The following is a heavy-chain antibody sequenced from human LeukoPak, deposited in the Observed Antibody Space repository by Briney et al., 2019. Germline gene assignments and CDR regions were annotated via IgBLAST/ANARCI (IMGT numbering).Heavy chain of an antibody. CDR2: ISGSGGST. J-gene: IGHJ4*02. CDR3: ARRGVYYDSSGYYLSFDY. CDR1: GFTFSSYA. Sequence: GGSLRLSCAASGFTFSSYAMSWVRQAPGKGLEWVSAISGSGGSTYYADSVKGRFTISRDNAKNALYLQMNSLRAEDTALYHCARRGVYYDSSGYYLSFDYWGQGTLVTVSS. D-gene: IGHD3-22*01. V-gene: IGHV3-23*01.